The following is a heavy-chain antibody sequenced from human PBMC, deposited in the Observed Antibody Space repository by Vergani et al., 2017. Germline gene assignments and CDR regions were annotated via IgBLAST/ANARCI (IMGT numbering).Heavy chain of an antibody. Sequence: QVQLVESGGGLVKPGGSLRLSCAASGFTFSDYYMSWIRQAPGKGLEWVSYISSSGSTIYYADSVKGRFTISRDNAKNTLYLQMNSLRAEDTAVYYCAKLVNYDFWSGYDTFDYWGQGTLVTVSS. V-gene: IGHV3-11*01. CDR2: ISSSGSTI. D-gene: IGHD3-3*01. CDR3: AKLVNYDFWSGYDTFDY. CDR1: GFTFSDYY. J-gene: IGHJ4*02.